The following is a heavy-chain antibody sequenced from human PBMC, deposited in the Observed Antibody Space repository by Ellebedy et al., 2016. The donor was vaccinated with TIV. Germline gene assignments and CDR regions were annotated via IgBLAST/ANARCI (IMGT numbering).Heavy chain of an antibody. Sequence: MPSETLSLTCTVSGGSFGSSSSYWGWIRQSPGGGLEWIGSIFYDGTTFYNPSPKSRVTMSVDTAKKQFSLRLNYVTAADTAVYFCARPLVDTAMAIDSWGQGTLVTVSS. CDR3: ARPLVDTAMAIDS. CDR2: IFYDGTT. V-gene: IGHV4-39*01. CDR1: GGSFGSSSSY. J-gene: IGHJ4*02. D-gene: IGHD5-18*01.